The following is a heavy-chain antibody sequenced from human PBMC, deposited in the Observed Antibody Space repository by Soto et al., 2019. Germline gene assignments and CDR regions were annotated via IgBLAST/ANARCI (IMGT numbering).Heavy chain of an antibody. V-gene: IGHV3-23*01. Sequence: LRLSCAASGFTFSSYAMSWVRQAPGKGLEWVSAISGSGGSTYYADSVKGRFTVSRDNSKNTLYLQMNSLRAEDTAVYYCAKVGLMAGTTARWFDTWGHGTLVTVSS. CDR3: AKVGLMAGTTARWFDT. CDR1: GFTFSSYA. D-gene: IGHD1-7*01. CDR2: ISGSGGST. J-gene: IGHJ5*01.